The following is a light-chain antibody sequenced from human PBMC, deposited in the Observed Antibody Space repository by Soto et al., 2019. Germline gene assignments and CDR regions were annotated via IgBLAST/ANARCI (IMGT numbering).Light chain of an antibody. V-gene: IGLV1-47*01. CDR2: RNN. J-gene: IGLJ2*01. Sequence: QSVLTQPPSASGTPGQGVTISCSGSSSNIGSNFVYWYQQLPGTAPKLLIYRNNQRPSGVPDRFSGSKSGTSASLAIIGLRSEDEADYYCAAWDDSLSGRVFGGGTKLTVL. CDR3: AAWDDSLSGRV. CDR1: SSNIGSNF.